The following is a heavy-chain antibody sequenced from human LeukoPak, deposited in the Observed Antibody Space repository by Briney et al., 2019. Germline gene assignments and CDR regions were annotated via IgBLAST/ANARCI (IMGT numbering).Heavy chain of an antibody. J-gene: IGHJ3*01. V-gene: IGHV4-59*08. CDR1: GGSISSYY. D-gene: IGHD3-3*01. Sequence: SETLSLTCTVSGGSISSYYWSWIRQPPGKGLEWIGYIYYSGNTNYNPSLKSRVTLSVDTSKNQFSLKLSSVTAADTAVYYCASWSGYFSADDVFDFGGQGTMVTVSS. CDR3: ASWSGYFSADDVFDF. CDR2: IYYSGNT.